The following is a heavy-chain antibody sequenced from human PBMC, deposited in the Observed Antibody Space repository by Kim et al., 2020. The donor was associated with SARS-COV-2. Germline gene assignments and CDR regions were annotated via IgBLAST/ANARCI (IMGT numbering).Heavy chain of an antibody. CDR1: GFTFSSYG. Sequence: GGSLRLSCAASGFTFSSYGMHWVRQAPGKGLEWVAVISYDGSNKYYADSVKGRFTISRDNSKNTLYLQMNSLRAEDTAVYYCAKCSLRGRYGPFDYWGQGTLVTVSS. D-gene: IGHD3-16*01. J-gene: IGHJ4*02. CDR3: AKCSLRGRYGPFDY. CDR2: ISYDGSNK. V-gene: IGHV3-30*18.